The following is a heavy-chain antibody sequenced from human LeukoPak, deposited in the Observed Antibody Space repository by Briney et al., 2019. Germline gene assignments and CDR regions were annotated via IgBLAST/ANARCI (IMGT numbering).Heavy chain of an antibody. V-gene: IGHV1-58*01. D-gene: IGHD2-21*01. CDR3: AAGLQSEYCGGDCKFPLGY. CDR1: GFTFTSSA. J-gene: IGHJ4*02. Sequence: SVKVSCKASGFTFTSSAVQWVRQARGQRLEWIGWIDVGSGNTNYAQKFQERVTITRDMSTSTAYMELSSLRSEDTAVYYCAAGLQSEYCGGDCKFPLGYWGQGTLVTVSS. CDR2: IDVGSGNT.